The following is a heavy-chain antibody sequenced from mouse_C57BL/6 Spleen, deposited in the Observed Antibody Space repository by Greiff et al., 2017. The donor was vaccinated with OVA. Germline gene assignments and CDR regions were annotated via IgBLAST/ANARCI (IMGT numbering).Heavy chain of an antibody. CDR2: GHGLEWIG. J-gene: IGHJ4*01. V-gene: IGHV1-63*01. CDR1: YTFSRRVH. D-gene: IGHD1-1*01. CDR3: SEDSAIYYCARGDYGSIYNAMDY. Sequence: QVQLQQSGPELARPWASVKISCQAFYTFSRRVHFAIRDTNYWIGWAKQRPGHGLEWIGDIYPGGGYTNYNEKFKGKATLTADKASSTAYMQFSSLTSEDSAIYYCARGDYGSIYNAMDYWGQGTSVTVSS.